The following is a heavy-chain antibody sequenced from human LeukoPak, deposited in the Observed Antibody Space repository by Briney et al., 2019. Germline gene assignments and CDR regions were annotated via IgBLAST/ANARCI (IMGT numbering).Heavy chain of an antibody. CDR3: ARRGTVFGVDYFDY. V-gene: IGHV4-59*08. CDR1: GGSISSYY. Sequence: SETLSLTCTVSGGSISSYYWSWIRQPPGKGLEWIGYIYYSGSTNCNPSLKSRVTISVDTSKNQFSLKLSSVTAADTAVYYCARRGTVFGVDYFDYWGQGTLVTVSS. J-gene: IGHJ4*02. D-gene: IGHD3-10*01. CDR2: IYYSGST.